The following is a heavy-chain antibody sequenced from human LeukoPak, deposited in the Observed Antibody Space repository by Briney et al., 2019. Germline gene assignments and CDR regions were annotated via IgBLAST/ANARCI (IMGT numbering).Heavy chain of an antibody. D-gene: IGHD2-2*01. J-gene: IGHJ4*02. Sequence: SETLSLTRTVSGGSISSGGYFWTWIRQYPGKDLEWIGYISHSGSPYCSPSLESRVTISADTSQNRFSLKLSSVTAADTAVYYCARLYCSSASCSRGGGFDYWGQGTLVTVSS. CDR1: GGSISSGGYF. V-gene: IGHV4-31*03. CDR3: ARLYCSSASCSRGGGFDY. CDR2: ISHSGSP.